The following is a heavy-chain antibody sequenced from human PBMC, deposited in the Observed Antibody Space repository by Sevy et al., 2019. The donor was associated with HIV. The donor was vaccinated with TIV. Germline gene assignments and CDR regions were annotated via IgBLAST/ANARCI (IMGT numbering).Heavy chain of an antibody. CDR2: ISGSGGST. CDR3: AKDTRYSSSWYDY. V-gene: IGHV3-23*01. J-gene: IGHJ4*02. Sequence: GGSLRLSCAASGFTFSSYAMSWVRQAPGKGLEWVSAISGSGGSTYYADSVKGRFTISRDNSKNTLYLQMNSLRAEATAVYYCAKDTRYSSSWYDYWGQGTLVTVSS. D-gene: IGHD6-13*01. CDR1: GFTFSSYA.